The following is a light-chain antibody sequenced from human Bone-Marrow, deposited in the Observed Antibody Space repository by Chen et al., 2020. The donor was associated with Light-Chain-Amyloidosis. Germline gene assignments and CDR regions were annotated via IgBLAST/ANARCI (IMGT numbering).Light chain of an antibody. J-gene: IGLJ3*02. CDR3: SSFTSSNTWV. CDR1: SSDVGGYNY. V-gene: IGLV2-14*01. Sequence: QSVLTQPASVSGSPGQSIPVSCTGTSSDVGGYNYVSWYQQHPGKAPKLILYEVTNRPSGVSNRFSGSKSGNTASLTISGLQAEDEADYYCSSFTSSNTWVFGGGTKLTVL. CDR2: EVT.